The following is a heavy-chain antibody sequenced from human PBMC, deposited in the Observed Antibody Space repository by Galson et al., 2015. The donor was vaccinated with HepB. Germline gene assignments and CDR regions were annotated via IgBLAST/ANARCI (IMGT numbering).Heavy chain of an antibody. V-gene: IGHV3-21*01. D-gene: IGHD3-9*01. Sequence: SLRLSCAASGFTFSSYSMNWVRQAPGKGLEWVSSISSSSSYIYYADSVKGRFTISRDNAKNSLYLQMNSLRAEDTAVYYCARLDFAYDILTGYFDYWGQGTLVTVSS. CDR3: ARLDFAYDILTGYFDY. CDR2: ISSSSSYI. CDR1: GFTFSSYS. J-gene: IGHJ4*02.